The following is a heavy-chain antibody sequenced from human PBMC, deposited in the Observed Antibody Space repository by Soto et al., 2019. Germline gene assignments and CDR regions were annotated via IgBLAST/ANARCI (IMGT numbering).Heavy chain of an antibody. CDR1: SSSISSYY. CDR3: ARGPNYDFWSGYFRG. V-gene: IGHV4-59*01. D-gene: IGHD3-3*01. J-gene: IGHJ4*02. CDR2: VYYTGTS. Sequence: PSETLSLTCSVASSSISSYYWSWIRRPPGKGLEWIGYVYYTGTSNYSPSLKSRVTMSVDTSRNLFSLKLSSVTPADTAVYYCARGPNYDFWSGYFRGWGQGALVTVSS.